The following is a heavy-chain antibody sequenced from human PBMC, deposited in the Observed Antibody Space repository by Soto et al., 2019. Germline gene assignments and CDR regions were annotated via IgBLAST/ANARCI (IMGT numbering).Heavy chain of an antibody. V-gene: IGHV4-39*01. J-gene: IGHJ4*02. CDR3: ARWRDYSSGPNYFDY. CDR2: IYYSGST. D-gene: IGHD6-19*01. CDR1: GGSISSSSYY. Sequence: PSETLSLTCTVSGGSISSSSYYWGWIRQPPGKGLEWIGSIYYSGSTYYNPSLKSRVTISVDTSKNQFSLKLSSVTAADTAVYYCARWRDYSSGPNYFDYWGQGTLVTVSS.